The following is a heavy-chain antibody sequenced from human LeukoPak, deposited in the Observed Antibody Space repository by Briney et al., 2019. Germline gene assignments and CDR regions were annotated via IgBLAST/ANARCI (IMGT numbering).Heavy chain of an antibody. Sequence: GGSLRLSCAASGFSFSSYGMSWVRQAPGKGLEWVSSISSSSSYIYYADSVKGRFTISRDNAKNSLYLQMNSLRAEDTAVYYCARSGGYCSGGSCSNWFDPWGQGTLVTVSS. D-gene: IGHD2-15*01. CDR3: ARSGGYCSGGSCSNWFDP. V-gene: IGHV3-21*01. J-gene: IGHJ5*02. CDR2: ISSSSSYI. CDR1: GFSFSSYG.